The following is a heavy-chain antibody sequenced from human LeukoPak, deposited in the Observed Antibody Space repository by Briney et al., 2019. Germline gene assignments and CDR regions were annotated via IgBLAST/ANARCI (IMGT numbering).Heavy chain of an antibody. CDR1: GGSVSSGSYY. CDR3: AREPYYYDSSGYRYWYFDL. D-gene: IGHD3-22*01. J-gene: IGHJ2*01. V-gene: IGHV4-61*01. Sequence: SETLSLTCTVSGGSVSSGSYYWSWIRQPPGKGLEWIGYIYYSGSTNYNPSLKSRVTISVDTSKNQFSLKLSSVTAADTAVYYCAREPYYYDSSGYRYWYFDLWGRGTRVTVSS. CDR2: IYYSGST.